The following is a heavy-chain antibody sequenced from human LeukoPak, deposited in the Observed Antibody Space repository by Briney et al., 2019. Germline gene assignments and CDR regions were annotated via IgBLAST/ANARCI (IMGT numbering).Heavy chain of an antibody. Sequence: GGSLRLSCAASGFTFDDYGMSWVRQAPGKGLEWVSGINWNGGSTGYADSVKGRFTISRDNAKNSPYLQMNSLRAEDTALYYCASYYYDSSGSSLDYWGQGTLVTVSS. CDR3: ASYYYDSSGSSLDY. CDR2: INWNGGST. D-gene: IGHD3-22*01. J-gene: IGHJ4*02. CDR1: GFTFDDYG. V-gene: IGHV3-20*04.